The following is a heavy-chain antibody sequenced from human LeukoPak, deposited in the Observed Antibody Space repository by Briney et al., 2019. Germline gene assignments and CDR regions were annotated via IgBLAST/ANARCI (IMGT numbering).Heavy chain of an antibody. CDR1: GYTLTELS. CDR2: FDPEDGET. D-gene: IGHD3-10*01. CDR3: AREPGMYYYGSEYNWFDP. V-gene: IGHV1-24*01. J-gene: IGHJ5*02. Sequence: ASVTVSFTVSGYTLTELSMHWVRQAPGKGLGWMGGFDPEDGETIYAQKFQGRVTMTEDTSTDTAYMELSSLRSEDTAVYYCAREPGMYYYGSEYNWFDPWGQGTLVTVSS.